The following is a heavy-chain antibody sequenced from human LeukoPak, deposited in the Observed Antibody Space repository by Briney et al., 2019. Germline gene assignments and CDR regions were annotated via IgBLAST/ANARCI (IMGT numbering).Heavy chain of an antibody. D-gene: IGHD2-15*01. V-gene: IGHV1-8*01. Sequence: ASVKVSCKASGYTFTSYDINWVRQATGQGLEWMGWMNPNSGNTGYAQKFQGRVTITADESTSTAYMELSSLRSEDTAVYYCARESHLYCSGGSCHPMDVWGKGTTVTVSS. J-gene: IGHJ6*03. CDR3: ARESHLYCSGGSCHPMDV. CDR1: GYTFTSYD. CDR2: MNPNSGNT.